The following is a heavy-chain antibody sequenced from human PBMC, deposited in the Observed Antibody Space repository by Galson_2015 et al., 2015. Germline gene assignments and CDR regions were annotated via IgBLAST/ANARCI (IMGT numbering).Heavy chain of an antibody. D-gene: IGHD1-14*01. CDR2: IKYDGSQT. Sequence: SLRLSCAASGFTFRNYWMVWVRQTPAKGLQWVAKIKYDGSQTFYVDSVTGRFTISRDNAENSLDLQMNSLRADDTAVYYCARVANRGGEFDYWGQGALVTVSS. J-gene: IGHJ4*02. CDR1: GFTFRNYW. CDR3: ARVANRGGEFDY. V-gene: IGHV3-7*03.